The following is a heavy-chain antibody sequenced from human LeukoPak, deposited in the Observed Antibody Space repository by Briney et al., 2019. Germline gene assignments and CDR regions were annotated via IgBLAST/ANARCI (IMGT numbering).Heavy chain of an antibody. D-gene: IGHD5-18*01. CDR2: IWYDGSNK. Sequence: GGSLRLSCAASGFTFSSYGMHWVRQAPGKGLEWVAVIWYDGSNKYYADSVKGRFTISRDNSKNTLYLQMNSLRAEGTAVYYCARERALRGYSYGFDYWGQGTLVTVSS. J-gene: IGHJ4*02. V-gene: IGHV3-33*01. CDR1: GFTFSSYG. CDR3: ARERALRGYSYGFDY.